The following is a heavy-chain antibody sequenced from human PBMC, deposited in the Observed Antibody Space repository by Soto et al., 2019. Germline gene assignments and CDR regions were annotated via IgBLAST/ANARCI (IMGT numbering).Heavy chain of an antibody. J-gene: IGHJ5*02. Sequence: EVQLVESGGGLVKPGGSLRLSCAASGFTFSSYSMNWVRQAPGKGLEWVSSISSSSSYIYYADSVKGRFTISRDNAKNSLYLQMNSLRAEDTAVYYCARDSGYCSSTSCYENWFYPWGQGTLVTVSS. V-gene: IGHV3-21*01. D-gene: IGHD2-2*03. CDR3: ARDSGYCSSTSCYENWFYP. CDR2: ISSSSSYI. CDR1: GFTFSSYS.